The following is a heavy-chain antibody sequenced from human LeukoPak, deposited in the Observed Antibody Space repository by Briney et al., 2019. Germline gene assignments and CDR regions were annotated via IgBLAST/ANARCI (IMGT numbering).Heavy chain of an antibody. V-gene: IGHV4-59*01. CDR3: EREGYDSSGYYSGFDY. J-gene: IGHJ4*02. CDR2: IYYSGST. CDR1: GPSISSYY. Sequence: SETLSPTCTVSGPSISSYYRSWIRQPPGKGPEWIGYIYYSGSTNSTPSLKSRVTTSVYTPKKQFSLKLSSVTAADTAVYYCEREGYDSSGYYSGFDYWGQGTLVTVSS. D-gene: IGHD3-22*01.